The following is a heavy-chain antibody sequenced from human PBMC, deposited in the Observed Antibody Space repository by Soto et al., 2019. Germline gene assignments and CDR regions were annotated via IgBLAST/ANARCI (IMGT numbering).Heavy chain of an antibody. D-gene: IGHD2-21*01. Sequence: EVQLLESGGGLVQPGGSLRLSCAASGFTFSSYAMSWVRQAPGKGLEWVSAISGSGGSTYYADSVKGRFTISRDNSKNTVYLQMNSLRAEDTAVYYCAKDQAYCGGDCYYLTLFDYWGQGTLVTVSS. CDR1: GFTFSSYA. J-gene: IGHJ4*02. CDR2: ISGSGGST. CDR3: AKDQAYCGGDCYYLTLFDY. V-gene: IGHV3-23*01.